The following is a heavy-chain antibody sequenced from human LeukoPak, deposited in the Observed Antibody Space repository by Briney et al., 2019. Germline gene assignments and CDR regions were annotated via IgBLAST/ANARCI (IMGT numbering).Heavy chain of an antibody. V-gene: IGHV7-4-1*02. CDR2: INTNTGNP. CDR1: GYTFTCYY. CDR3: ARALTDYSQLPSDAFDI. Sequence: ASVKVSCKASGYTFTCYYMHWVGQAPGQGLEWMGWINTNTGNPTYAQGFTGRFVFSLDTSVSTAYLQISSLKAEDTAVYYCARALTDYSQLPSDAFDIWGQGTMVTVSS. J-gene: IGHJ3*02. D-gene: IGHD1-1*01.